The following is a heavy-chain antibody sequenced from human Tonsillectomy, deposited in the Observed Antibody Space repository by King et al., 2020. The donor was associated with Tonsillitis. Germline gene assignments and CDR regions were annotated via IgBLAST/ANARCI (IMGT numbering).Heavy chain of an antibody. CDR1: GGSISSYY. D-gene: IGHD1-7*01. Sequence: VQLQESGPGLVKPSETLSLTCTVSGGSISSYYWSWIRQPAGKGLDWIGRIYTSGSTNYNPSLKSRVTMSVDTSKNQFSLKLSSVTAADTAVYYCARDPLQLELRYYYYYGMDVWGQGTTVTVSS. CDR2: IYTSGST. J-gene: IGHJ6*02. CDR3: ARDPLQLELRYYYYYGMDV. V-gene: IGHV4-4*07.